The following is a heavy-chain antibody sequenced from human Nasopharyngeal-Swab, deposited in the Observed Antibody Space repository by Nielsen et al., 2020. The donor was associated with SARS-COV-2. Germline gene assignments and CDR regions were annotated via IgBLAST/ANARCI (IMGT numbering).Heavy chain of an antibody. CDR3: ARASAGYFDL. J-gene: IGHJ2*01. Sequence: GSLRLSCTVSSGSISSYYWSWIRQPPGKGLGWIGYIYYSGSTNYNPYPKRRVTISVDTSKNQFPLKLSSVTAADTAVYYCARASAGYFDLWGRGTLVTVSS. CDR1: SGSISSYY. V-gene: IGHV4-59*01. CDR2: IYYSGST.